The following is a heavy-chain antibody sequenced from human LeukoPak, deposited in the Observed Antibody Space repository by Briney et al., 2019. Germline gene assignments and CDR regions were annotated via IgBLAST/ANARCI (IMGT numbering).Heavy chain of an antibody. CDR3: VRSLDY. CDR2: IAGSDGFT. CDR1: GFPFSSYA. Sequence: GGSLRLSCAASGFPFSSYAMNWVRQAPGKGLEWVSVIAGSDGFTQYADSVKGRFTISRDNSKNTMYLQMNRLRVEDTALYYCVRSLDYWGQGTLVTVSS. V-gene: IGHV3-23*01. J-gene: IGHJ4*02.